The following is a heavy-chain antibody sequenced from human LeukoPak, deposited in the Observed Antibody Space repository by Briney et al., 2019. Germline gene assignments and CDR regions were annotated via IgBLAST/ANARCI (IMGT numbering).Heavy chain of an antibody. CDR2: ISSTSTYI. Sequence: PGGSLRLSCAASGLTFTTYSMQWVRQAPGKGLEWVSSISSTSTYIYYADSVKGRFTISKDNAKNSLYLQMDSLRVEDTAVYYCARCSGPTDGDYWGQGTLVTVSS. D-gene: IGHD6-25*01. V-gene: IGHV3-21*01. CDR1: GLTFTTYS. J-gene: IGHJ4*02. CDR3: ARCSGPTDGDY.